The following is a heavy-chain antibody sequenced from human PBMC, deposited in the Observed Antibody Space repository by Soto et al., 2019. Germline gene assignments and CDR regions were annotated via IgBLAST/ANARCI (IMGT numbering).Heavy chain of an antibody. J-gene: IGHJ6*02. D-gene: IGHD3-16*01. V-gene: IGHV4-38-2*01. CDR3: ARAMGDWGTYYYYYGLDV. CDR1: GYSISSGYY. Sequence: PSETLSLTCAVSGYSISSGYYWGWIRQPPGKGLEWIGSIYHSGSTYYNPSLKSRVTMSADTSKNKFSLNLSSVTAADTAIYYCARAMGDWGTYYYYYGLDVWGQGTTVTVSS. CDR2: IYHSGST.